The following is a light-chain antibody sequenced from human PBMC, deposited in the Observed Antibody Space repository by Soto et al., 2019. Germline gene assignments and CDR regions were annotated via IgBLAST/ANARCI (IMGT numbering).Light chain of an antibody. J-gene: IGKJ5*01. CDR1: QSVSGN. V-gene: IGKV3-15*01. Sequence: EIVMTQSPATLSVSPGERATLSCRASQSVSGNLAWYQQTPGQAPRLLIYDTSSRATGIPARFSGSGSGTEFTLTISSLQPEDFAVYYCQQYHKWPTFGQGTRLEIK. CDR3: QQYHKWPT. CDR2: DTS.